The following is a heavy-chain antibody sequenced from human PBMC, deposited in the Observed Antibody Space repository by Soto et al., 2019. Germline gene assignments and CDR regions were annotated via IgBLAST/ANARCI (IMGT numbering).Heavy chain of an antibody. D-gene: IGHD5-12*01. CDR2: ISHDETTK. Sequence: QVQLVESGGGVVQPGKSLRLSCAASGFTFSNYALHWVRQAPGKGLEWVAVISHDETTKYYVDSVKGRFTISRDNSKNTLYLQMNSLRVEDTAVYYCARTRNYIVATPPDDWGERTLVTVCS. J-gene: IGHJ4*02. CDR3: ARTRNYIVATPPDD. CDR1: GFTFSNYA. V-gene: IGHV3-30-3*01.